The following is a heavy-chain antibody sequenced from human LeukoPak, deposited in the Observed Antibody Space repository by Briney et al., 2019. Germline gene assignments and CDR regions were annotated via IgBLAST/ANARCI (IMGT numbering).Heavy chain of an antibody. V-gene: IGHV3-23*01. J-gene: IGHJ6*03. CDR3: ARETLTTGYYMDV. D-gene: IGHD4-11*01. CDR1: GFTFSSYA. CDR2: ISGSGGST. Sequence: GGSLRLSCAASGFTFSSYAMSWVRQAPGKGLEWVSAISGSGGSTYYTDSVKGRFTISRDNAKNSLFLQMNSLRAEDTAVYYCARETLTTGYYMDVWGKGTAVTVSS.